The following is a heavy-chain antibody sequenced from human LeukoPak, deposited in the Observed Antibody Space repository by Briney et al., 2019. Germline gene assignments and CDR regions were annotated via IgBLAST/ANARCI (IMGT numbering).Heavy chain of an antibody. V-gene: IGHV4-31*03. CDR3: AREPYSSYYYYGMDV. Sequence: SETLSLTCTVSGGSISSGGYYWSWIRQHPGKGLEWIGYIYYSGSTYYNPSLKSRVTISVDTPKNQFSLKLSSVTAADTAVYYCAREPYSSYYYYGMDVWGQGTTVTVSS. CDR2: IYYSGST. D-gene: IGHD6-13*01. J-gene: IGHJ6*02. CDR1: GGSISSGGYY.